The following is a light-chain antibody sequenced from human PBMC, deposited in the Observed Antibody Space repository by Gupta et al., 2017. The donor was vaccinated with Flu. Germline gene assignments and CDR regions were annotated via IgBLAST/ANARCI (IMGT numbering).Light chain of an antibody. V-gene: IGLV3-25*03. CDR3: QWAASSGRLL. J-gene: IGLJ2*01. CDR1: VGPNEY. Sequence: GKTSRVTGSGEVGPNEYVWCHQQKAAQAHVMVIYKEKQRPAGIPGRFSGSNAGTTVTVTISGVKEEDAADYYGQWAASSGRLLFGGGTKLTVL. CDR2: KEK.